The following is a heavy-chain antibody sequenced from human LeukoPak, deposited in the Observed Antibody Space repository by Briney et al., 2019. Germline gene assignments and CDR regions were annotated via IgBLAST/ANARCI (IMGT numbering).Heavy chain of an antibody. V-gene: IGHV5-51*01. CDR2: IYPGDSDT. CDR3: ARPYCSSTSCYTLGY. Sequence: LKISCKGSGYSFTSYWIGWVRRMPGKGLEWMGIIYPGDSDTRYNPSFKGQVTISADKSISTAYLQWSSLKASDTAMYYCARPYCSSTSCYTLGYWGQGTLVTVSS. CDR1: GYSFTSYW. D-gene: IGHD2-2*02. J-gene: IGHJ4*02.